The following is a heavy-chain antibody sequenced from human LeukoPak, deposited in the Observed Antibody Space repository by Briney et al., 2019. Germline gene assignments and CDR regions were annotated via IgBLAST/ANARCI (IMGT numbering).Heavy chain of an antibody. CDR2: INTNTGNP. J-gene: IGHJ4*02. CDR1: GYTFTSYA. V-gene: IGHV7-4-1*02. D-gene: IGHD1-7*01. CDR3: ASWQNVYSSSELLYYFDY. Sequence: ASVKVSCKASGYTFTSYAMNWVRQAPGQGLEWMGWINTNTGNPTYAQGFTGRFVLSLDTSVSTAYLQISSLKAEDTAVYYCASWQNVYSSSELLYYFDYWGQGTLVTVSS.